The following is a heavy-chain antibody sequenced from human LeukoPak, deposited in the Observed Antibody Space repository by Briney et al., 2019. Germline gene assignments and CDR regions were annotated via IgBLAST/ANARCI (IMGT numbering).Heavy chain of an antibody. Sequence: GGSLRLSCAASGFTFSSYWMHWVRQAPGKGLVWVSRINTGGSSTSYADSVKDRFTISRDNAKNTLYLQMNSLRAEDTAVYYCASGSSTSCYDWGQGTLVTVSS. CDR3: ASGSSTSCYD. CDR2: INTGGSST. CDR1: GFTFSSYW. V-gene: IGHV3-74*01. D-gene: IGHD2-2*01. J-gene: IGHJ4*02.